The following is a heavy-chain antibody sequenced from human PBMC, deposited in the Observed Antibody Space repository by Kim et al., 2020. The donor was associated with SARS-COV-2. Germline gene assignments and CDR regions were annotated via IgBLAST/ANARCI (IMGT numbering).Heavy chain of an antibody. V-gene: IGHV4-30-2*05. CDR3: ARMPFTMIVVGDAFDI. J-gene: IGHJ3*02. D-gene: IGHD3-22*01. Sequence: SLKRRVTISVDTSKNQFSLKLSSVTAADTAVYYCARMPFTMIVVGDAFDIWGQGTMVTVSS.